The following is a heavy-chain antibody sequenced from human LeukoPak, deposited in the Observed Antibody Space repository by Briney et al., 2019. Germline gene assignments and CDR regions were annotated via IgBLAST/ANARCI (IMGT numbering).Heavy chain of an antibody. CDR1: GFTFTNYA. J-gene: IGHJ3*02. CDR2: ISGPGDTT. Sequence: GGSLRLSCAASGFTFTNYAMNWVRQAPGKGPEWVSHISGPGDTTYYADSVKGRFTVSRDNSKNTLDLQIYSLRAEDTAVYYCARDLVPFNGIYDPFAIWGQGTMVTVSS. V-gene: IGHV3-23*01. CDR3: ARDLVPFNGIYDPFAI. D-gene: IGHD2-8*01.